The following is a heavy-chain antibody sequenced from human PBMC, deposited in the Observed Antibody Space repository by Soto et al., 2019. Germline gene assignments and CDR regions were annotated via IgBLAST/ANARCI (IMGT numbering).Heavy chain of an antibody. CDR1: GGSFSGYY. Sequence: KTSETLSLTCAVYGGSFSGYYWSWIRQPPGKGLEWIGEINHSGSTNYNPSLKSRVTISVDTSKNQFSLKLSSVTAADTAVYYCARGRNSSSSPGDAFDIWGQGTMVTVSS. CDR2: INHSGST. CDR3: ARGRNSSSSPGDAFDI. J-gene: IGHJ3*02. V-gene: IGHV4-34*01. D-gene: IGHD6-6*01.